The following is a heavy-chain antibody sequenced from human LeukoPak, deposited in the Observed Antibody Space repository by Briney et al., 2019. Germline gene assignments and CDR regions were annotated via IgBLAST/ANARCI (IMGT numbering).Heavy chain of an antibody. V-gene: IGHV4-59*01. CDR3: ARGPSSNWFDP. J-gene: IGHJ5*02. CDR1: GGSIINYY. Sequence: SETLSLTCTVSGGSIINYYWGWIRQTPGKGLEWLGYIYYPGTTNYNPSLQSRVTISVDTSQNHFSLRLKSVTAADTAVYYCARGPSSNWFDPWGQGTLVTVSS. CDR2: IYYPGTT.